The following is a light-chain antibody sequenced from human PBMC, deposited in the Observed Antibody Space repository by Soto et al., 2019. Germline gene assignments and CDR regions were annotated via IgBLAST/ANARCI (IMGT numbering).Light chain of an antibody. V-gene: IGLV1-47*01. Sequence: QSVLTQPPSASGTPGQRVTISCSGSSSNIGSNYVYWYQQLPGTAPKLLIYRNNQRPSGVPDRFSGSKSGTSASLAISGLRSEDEADYYCAAWDYSLTGAVFGGGTKLTVL. CDR1: SSNIGSNY. J-gene: IGLJ2*01. CDR3: AAWDYSLTGAV. CDR2: RNN.